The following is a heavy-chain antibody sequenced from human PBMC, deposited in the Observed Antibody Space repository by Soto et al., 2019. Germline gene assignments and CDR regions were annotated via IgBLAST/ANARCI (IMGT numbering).Heavy chain of an antibody. V-gene: IGHV4-59*01. J-gene: IGHJ4*02. CDR2: IYYSGST. Sequence: PSETLSLTCTVSGGSISSYYWSWIRQPPGKGLEWIGYIYYSGSTNYNPSLKSRVTISVDTSKNQFSLKLSSVTAADTAVYYCARDKLERHYFDYWGQGTLVTVSS. D-gene: IGHD1-1*01. CDR1: GGSISSYY. CDR3: ARDKLERHYFDY.